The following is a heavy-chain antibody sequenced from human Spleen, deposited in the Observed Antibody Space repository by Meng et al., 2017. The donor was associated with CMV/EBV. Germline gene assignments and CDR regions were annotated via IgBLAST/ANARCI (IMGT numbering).Heavy chain of an antibody. V-gene: IGHV4-30-4*01. J-gene: IGHJ4*02. CDR3: ARNVPGTSAYYD. Sequence: QLRESGPVRGRPSQTLSLTCTGSDGFTTSDDYDWRWIRQPPGKGLEWIGYIHYIGTTYYNPSLKSRVTMSVDTSKNQFSLNLNSVTAVDTAVYYCARNVPGTSAYYDWGQGTLVTVSS. D-gene: IGHD3-22*01. CDR1: DGFTTSDDYD. CDR2: IHYIGTT.